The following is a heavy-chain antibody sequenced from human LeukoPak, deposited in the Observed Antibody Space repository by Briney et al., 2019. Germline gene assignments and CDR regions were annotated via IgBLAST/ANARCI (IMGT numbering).Heavy chain of an antibody. CDR1: GGSISSGGYY. V-gene: IGHV4-31*03. Sequence: SEALSLTCTVSGGSISSGGYYWSWIRQHPGKGLEWIGYIYYSGSTYYNPSLKSRLTISVDTSKNQFSLKLSSVTAADTAVYYCARALRRGGSGDYFDYWGQGTLVTVSS. J-gene: IGHJ4*02. CDR3: ARALRRGGSGDYFDY. CDR2: IYYSGST. D-gene: IGHD3-16*01.